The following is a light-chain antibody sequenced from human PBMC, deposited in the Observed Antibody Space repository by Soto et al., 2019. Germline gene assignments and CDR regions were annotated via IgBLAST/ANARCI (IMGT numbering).Light chain of an antibody. J-gene: IGLJ3*02. V-gene: IGLV4-69*01. CDR3: QTWGTGGAWV. CDR2: LNSDGSH. CDR1: SGHSSYA. Sequence: QPVLTQSPSASASLGASVKLTCTLSSGHSSYAIAWHQQQPEKGPRFLMKLNSDGSHSKGDGIPDRFSGSSSGAERYLTISSLQSEDEDDYYCQTWGTGGAWVFGGGTKLTVL.